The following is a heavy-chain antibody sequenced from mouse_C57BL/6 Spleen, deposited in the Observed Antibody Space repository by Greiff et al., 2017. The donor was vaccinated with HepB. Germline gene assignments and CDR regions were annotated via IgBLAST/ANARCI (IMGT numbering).Heavy chain of an antibody. CDR3: ARRDGSSYAGDY. D-gene: IGHD1-1*01. V-gene: IGHV5-6*01. CDR1: GFTFSSYG. Sequence: EVHLVESGGDLVKPGGSLKLSCAASGFTFSSYGMSWVRQTPDKRLEWVATISSGGSYTYYPDSVKGRFTISRDNAKNTLYLQMSSLKSEDTAMYYCARRDGSSYAGDYWGQGTTLTVSS. J-gene: IGHJ2*01. CDR2: ISSGGSYT.